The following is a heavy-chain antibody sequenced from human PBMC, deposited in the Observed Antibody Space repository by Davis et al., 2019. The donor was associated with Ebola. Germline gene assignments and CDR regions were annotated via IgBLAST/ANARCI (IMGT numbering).Heavy chain of an antibody. CDR2: IKSKTDGGTT. V-gene: IGHV3-15*01. CDR1: GFTFSNAW. Sequence: PGGSLRLSCAASGFTFSNAWMSWVRQAPGKGLEWVGRIKSKTDGGTTDYAAPVKGRFTISRDDSKNTLYLQMNSLKTEDTAVYYCARGSVGTAFRAFDIWGQGTMVTVSS. J-gene: IGHJ3*02. D-gene: IGHD5-18*01. CDR3: ARGSVGTAFRAFDI.